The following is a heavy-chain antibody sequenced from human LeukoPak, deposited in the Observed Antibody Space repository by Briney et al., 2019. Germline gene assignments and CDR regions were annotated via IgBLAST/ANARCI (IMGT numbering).Heavy chain of an antibody. CDR3: AGGVVTGDY. CDR1: GDSISSSRYH. V-gene: IGHV4-39*07. J-gene: IGHJ4*02. D-gene: IGHD2-21*02. Sequence: PSETLSLTCTVSGDSISSSRYHWDWIRQPPGKGLEWIGSIYYSGNTYYNPSLKSRVTISVDTSKNQFSLKLSSVTAADTAVYYCAGGVVTGDYWGQGTLVTVSS. CDR2: IYYSGNT.